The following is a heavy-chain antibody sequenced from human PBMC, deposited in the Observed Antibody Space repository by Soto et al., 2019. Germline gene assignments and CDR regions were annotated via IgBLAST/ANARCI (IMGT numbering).Heavy chain of an antibody. D-gene: IGHD3-3*01. CDR2: ISYDGSNK. CDR1: GFTFSSYG. V-gene: IGHV3-30*18. Sequence: QVQLVESGGGVVQPGRSLRLSCAASGFTFSSYGMHWVRQAPGKGLEWVAVISYDGSNKYYADSVKGRFTISRDNSKNTLYLQMSSLRAEDTAVYYCAKDRGHYDFWSGYPSNWGQGTLVTVSS. J-gene: IGHJ4*02. CDR3: AKDRGHYDFWSGYPSN.